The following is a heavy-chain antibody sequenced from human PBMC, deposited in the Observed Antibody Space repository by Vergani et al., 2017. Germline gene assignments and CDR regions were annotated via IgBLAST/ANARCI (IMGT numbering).Heavy chain of an antibody. CDR3: ARGLRPIVAARNSNDAFDI. V-gene: IGHV1-69*01. D-gene: IGHD1-26*01. CDR1: GGTFSSYA. CDR2: IIPIFGTA. Sequence: QVQLVQSGAEVKKPGSSVKVSCKASGGTFSSYAISWVRQAPGQGLEWMGGIIPIFGTANYAQKFQGRVTITADESTSTAYMELSSLRSEDTAVYYCARGLRPIVAARNSNDAFDIWGQGTMVTVSS. J-gene: IGHJ3*02.